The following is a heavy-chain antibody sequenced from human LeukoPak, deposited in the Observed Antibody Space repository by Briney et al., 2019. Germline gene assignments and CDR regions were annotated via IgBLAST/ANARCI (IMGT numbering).Heavy chain of an antibody. CDR1: GYTLTELS. CDR2: FDPEDGET. D-gene: IGHD2-15*01. J-gene: IGHJ6*03. CDR3: AIRSYCSGGSCYPRGYYYYYMDV. Sequence: ASVKVSCKVSGYTLTELSMHWVRQAPGKGLEWMGGFDPEDGETIYAQKFQGRVTMTEDTSTNTAHMELSSLRSEDTAVYYCAIRSYCSGGSCYPRGYYYYYMDVWGKGTTVTVSS. V-gene: IGHV1-24*01.